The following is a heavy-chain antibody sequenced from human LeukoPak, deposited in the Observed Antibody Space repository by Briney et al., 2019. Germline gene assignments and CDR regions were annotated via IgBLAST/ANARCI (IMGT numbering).Heavy chain of an antibody. CDR1: GGSISSYY. CDR3: ARAHCTNGVCSFDY. V-gene: IGHV4-4*07. D-gene: IGHD2-8*01. Sequence: SETLSLTCTVSGGSISSYYWSWIRQPAGKGLEWIGRIYTSGSTNYNPSLKSRVTMSVDTSKNQFSLKLSSVTAADTAVYYCARAHCTNGVCSFDYWGQETPVTVSS. CDR2: IYTSGST. J-gene: IGHJ4*02.